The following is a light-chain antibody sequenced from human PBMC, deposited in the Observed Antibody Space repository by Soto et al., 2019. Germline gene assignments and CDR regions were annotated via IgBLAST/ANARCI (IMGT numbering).Light chain of an antibody. CDR1: SSDVGATGY. J-gene: IGLJ3*02. V-gene: IGLV2-14*03. CDR2: DVT. Sequence: QSALTQPASVSGSPGQSITISCTGTSSDVGATGYVSWYQQHPGKAPKLMIFDVTNRPSGVSNRFSGSKSGNTASLTISGLQADDEADYYCSSYTSSDTIVFGGGTKLTVL. CDR3: SSYTSSDTIV.